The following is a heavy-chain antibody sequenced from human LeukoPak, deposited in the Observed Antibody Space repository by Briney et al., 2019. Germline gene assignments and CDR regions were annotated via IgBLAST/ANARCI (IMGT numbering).Heavy chain of an antibody. CDR2: ISAYNGNT. CDR3: ARLWFGDFLFDP. V-gene: IGHV1-18*04. Sequence: GASVKVSCKASGYTFTSYYMHWVRQAPGQGLEWMGWISAYNGNTNYAQKLQGRVTMTTDTSTSTAYMELRSLRSDDTAVYYCARLWFGDFLFDPWGQGTLVTVSS. J-gene: IGHJ5*02. D-gene: IGHD3-10*01. CDR1: GYTFTSYY.